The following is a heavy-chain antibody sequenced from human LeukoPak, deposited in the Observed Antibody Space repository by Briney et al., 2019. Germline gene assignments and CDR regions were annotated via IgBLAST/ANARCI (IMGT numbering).Heavy chain of an antibody. V-gene: IGHV3-43*01. J-gene: IGHJ4*02. CDR3: AKCGYGGDSLFDY. CDR1: GFTFDDYT. Sequence: GGSLRLSCAASGFTFDDYTMHWVRQAPGKGLEWVSLISWDGGSTYYADSVKGRFTISRDNSKNTLYLQMNSLRAEDTAVYYCAKCGYGGDSLFDYWGQGTLVTVSS. CDR2: ISWDGGST. D-gene: IGHD2-21*02.